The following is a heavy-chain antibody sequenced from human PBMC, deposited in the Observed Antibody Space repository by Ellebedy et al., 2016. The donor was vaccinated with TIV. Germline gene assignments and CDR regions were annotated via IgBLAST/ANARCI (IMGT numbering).Heavy chain of an antibody. CDR2: IYSGGST. D-gene: IGHD3-10*01. CDR1: GFTFTSYN. Sequence: GESLKISCAASGFTFTSYNMNWVRQAPGKGLEWVSVIYSGGSTYYADSVKGRFTISRDNSKNTLYLQMNSLRAEDTAVYYCARVSGAGGAFDIWGQGTMVTVSS. J-gene: IGHJ3*02. CDR3: ARVSGAGGAFDI. V-gene: IGHV3-53*01.